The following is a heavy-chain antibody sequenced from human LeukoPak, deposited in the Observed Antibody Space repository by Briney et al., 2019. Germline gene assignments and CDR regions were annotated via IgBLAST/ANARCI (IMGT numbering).Heavy chain of an antibody. CDR2: ISGDGGST. V-gene: IGHV3-43*02. CDR1: GFTFDDYA. Sequence: PGGSLRLSCAAPGFTFDDYAMHWVRQAPGKGLEWVSLISGDGGSTYYADSVKGRFTISRDNSKNSLYLQMSSLRTEDTALYYCAKENWELGAFDIWGQGTMVTVSS. CDR3: AKENWELGAFDI. J-gene: IGHJ3*02. D-gene: IGHD1-26*01.